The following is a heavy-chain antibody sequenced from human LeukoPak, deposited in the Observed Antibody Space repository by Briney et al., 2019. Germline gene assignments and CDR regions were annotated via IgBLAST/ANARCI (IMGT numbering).Heavy chain of an antibody. CDR1: GGSISSGGYY. CDR2: VYYSGST. J-gene: IGHJ4*02. CDR3: ARGNPSGGSCYYDY. Sequence: SQTLSLTCTVSGGSISSGGYYWSWIRRHPGKGLEWIGYVYYSGSTYYNPSLKSRVTISVDTSKNQFSLKLSPVIAADTAVYYCARGNPSGGSCYYDYWGQGTLVTVSS. D-gene: IGHD2-15*01. V-gene: IGHV4-31*03.